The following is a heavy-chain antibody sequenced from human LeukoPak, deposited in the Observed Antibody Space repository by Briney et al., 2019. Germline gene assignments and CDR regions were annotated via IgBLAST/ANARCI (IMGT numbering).Heavy chain of an antibody. J-gene: IGHJ5*02. D-gene: IGHD5-24*01. V-gene: IGHV3-48*03. CDR1: GFTFSSYE. Sequence: GGSLRLSCATSGFTFSSYEMNWVRQAPGKGLEWVSYISSTGTYTSYADSVKDRFTISRDDAKNSLYLHMNSLRAEDTAVYYCAKTATHRTWFDPWGQGTLVTVSS. CDR3: AKTATHRTWFDP. CDR2: ISSTGTYT.